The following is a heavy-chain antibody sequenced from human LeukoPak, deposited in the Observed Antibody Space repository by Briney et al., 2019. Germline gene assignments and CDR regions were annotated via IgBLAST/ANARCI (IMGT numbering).Heavy chain of an antibody. J-gene: IGHJ4*02. CDR2: IYSGGST. CDR1: GFTFSSYA. D-gene: IGHD5-12*01. V-gene: IGHV3-66*01. CDR3: ARVESGQFDY. Sequence: PGGSLRLSCAASGFTFSSYAMSWARQAPGKGLEWVSVIYSGGSTYYADSVKGRFTISRDNSKNTLYLQMNSLRAEDTAVYYCARVESGQFDYWGQGTLVTVSS.